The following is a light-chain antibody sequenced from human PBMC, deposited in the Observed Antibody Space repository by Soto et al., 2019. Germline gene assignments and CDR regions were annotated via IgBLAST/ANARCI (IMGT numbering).Light chain of an antibody. CDR3: CSYAGSYYV. V-gene: IGLV2-11*01. J-gene: IGLJ1*01. Sequence: QFVLTQPRSVSGSPGQSVTISCTGTSDDVGGYNYVSWYQQHPGKAPKLMIYDVSKRPSGVPDRFSGSKSGNTASLTISGLQAEDEADYYCCSYAGSYYVFGTGTKLTVL. CDR1: SDDVGGYNY. CDR2: DVS.